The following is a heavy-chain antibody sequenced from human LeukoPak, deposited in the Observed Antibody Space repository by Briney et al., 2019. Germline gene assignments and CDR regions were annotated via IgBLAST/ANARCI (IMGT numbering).Heavy chain of an antibody. V-gene: IGHV3-11*04. CDR2: IGSRSSTI. D-gene: IGHD2-15*01. J-gene: IGHJ4*02. CDR1: GFIFTDYY. CDR3: ARGCSGGSCFGDFDY. Sequence: GGSLRLSCAASGFIFTDYYMSWVRQAPGKGLEWVSYIGSRSSTIFYADSVKGRFTVSRDSAKNSLYLQMNSLRDEDTAVYYCARGCSGGSCFGDFDYWGQGTLGTVSS.